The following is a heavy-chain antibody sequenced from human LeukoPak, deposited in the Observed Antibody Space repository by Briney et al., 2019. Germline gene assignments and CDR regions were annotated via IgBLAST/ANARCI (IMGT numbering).Heavy chain of an antibody. CDR1: GFTVSSNY. Sequence: GGSLRLSCAASGFTVSSNYMSWVREAPGKGLEWVSVIYSGGSTYYADSVKGRFTISRDNSKNTLYLQMNSLRAEDTAVYYCARVDYYDSSGYSPDSSYYFDYWCQGTLVTVSS. CDR2: IYSGGST. CDR3: ARVDYYDSSGYSPDSSYYFDY. D-gene: IGHD3-22*01. J-gene: IGHJ4*02. V-gene: IGHV3-53*01.